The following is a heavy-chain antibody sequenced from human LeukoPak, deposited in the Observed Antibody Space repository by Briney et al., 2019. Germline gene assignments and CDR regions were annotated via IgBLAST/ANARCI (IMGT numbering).Heavy chain of an antibody. CDR1: GGSISSYY. V-gene: IGHV4-39*01. J-gene: IGHJ3*02. CDR2: IYYSGST. D-gene: IGHD3-10*01. CDR3: ASRVSGGAFDI. Sequence: SETLSLTCTVSGGSISSYYWGWIRQPPGKGLEWIGSIYYSGSTYYTPSLKSRVTISVDTSKNQFSLKLSSVTAADTAVYYCASRVSGGAFDIWGQGTMVTVSS.